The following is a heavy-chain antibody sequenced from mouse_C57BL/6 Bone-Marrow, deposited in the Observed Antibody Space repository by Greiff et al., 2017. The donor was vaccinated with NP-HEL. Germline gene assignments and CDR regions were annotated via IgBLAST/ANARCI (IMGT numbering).Heavy chain of an antibody. J-gene: IGHJ2*01. CDR2: IDPENGDT. CDR3: TTWGPFDY. Sequence: EVKLVESGAELVRPGASVKLSCTASGFNIKDDYMHWVKQRPEQGLEWIGWIDPENGDTEYASKFQGKATITADTSSNTAYLQLSSLTSEDTAVYYCTTWGPFDYWGQGTTLTVSS. V-gene: IGHV14-4*01. CDR1: GFNIKDDY.